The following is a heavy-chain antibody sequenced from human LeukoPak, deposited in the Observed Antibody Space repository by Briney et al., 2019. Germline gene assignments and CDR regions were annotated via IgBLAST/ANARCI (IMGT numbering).Heavy chain of an antibody. D-gene: IGHD5-18*01. CDR1: GGSISSGDYY. CDR3: ARDNTAMVTYYYYGMDV. CDR2: IYYSGST. J-gene: IGHJ6*02. V-gene: IGHV4-30-4*01. Sequence: SETLSLTCTVSGGSISSGDYYWSWIRQPPGKGLEWIGYIYYSGSTYYNPSLKSRVTISVDTSKNQFSLKLSSVTAADTAVYYCARDNTAMVTYYYYGMDVWGQGTTVTVSS.